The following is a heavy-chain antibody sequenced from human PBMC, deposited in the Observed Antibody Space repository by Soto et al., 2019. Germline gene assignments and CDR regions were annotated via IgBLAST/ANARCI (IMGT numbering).Heavy chain of an antibody. V-gene: IGHV4-34*01. CDR3: ARGENPHDYGDYYYYGMDV. CDR2: INHSGST. CDR1: GGSFSGYY. J-gene: IGHJ6*02. D-gene: IGHD4-17*01. Sequence: SETLSLTCAVYGGSFSGYYWSWIRQPPGKGLEWIGEINHSGSTNYNPSLKSRVTISVDTSKNQFSLKLSSVTAADTAVYYCARGENPHDYGDYYYYGMDVWGQGTTVTVSS.